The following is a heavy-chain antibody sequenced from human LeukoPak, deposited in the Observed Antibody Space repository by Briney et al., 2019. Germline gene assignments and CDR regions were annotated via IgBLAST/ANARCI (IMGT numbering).Heavy chain of an antibody. Sequence: SETLSLTCTVSGGSVSSGSYYWSWIRQPPGKGLEWIGYIYYSGSTNYNPSLKSRVTISVDTSKNQFSLKLSSVTAADTAVYYCARGWLWSPVYFDYWGQGTLVTVSS. J-gene: IGHJ4*02. CDR1: GGSVSSGSYY. CDR2: IYYSGST. D-gene: IGHD5-18*01. CDR3: ARGWLWSPVYFDY. V-gene: IGHV4-61*01.